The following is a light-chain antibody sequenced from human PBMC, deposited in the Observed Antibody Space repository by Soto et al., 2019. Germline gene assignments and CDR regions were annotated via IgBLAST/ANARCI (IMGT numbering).Light chain of an antibody. Sequence: DIQMTQSPSSLSASVGDRVTITCRTSQPISDYLNLYQQKPGKAPSLLIYTASHLQTGVPSRFSGSGSGTHFTLTISSLQPEDFATNYCQKSYNTPRTFGQGTKVEIK. CDR1: QPISDY. CDR3: QKSYNTPRT. V-gene: IGKV1-39*01. J-gene: IGKJ1*01. CDR2: TAS.